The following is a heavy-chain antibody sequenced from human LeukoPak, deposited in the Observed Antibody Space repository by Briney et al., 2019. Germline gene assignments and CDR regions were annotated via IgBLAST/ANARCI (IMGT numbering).Heavy chain of an antibody. CDR3: ARTPPGVRGVRATWYFDL. V-gene: IGHV1-69*04. D-gene: IGHD3-10*01. J-gene: IGHJ2*01. CDR1: GGTSSSYA. Sequence: SVKVSCKASGGTSSSYAISWVRQAPGQGLEWMGRIIPILGIANYAQKFQGRVTITADKSTSTAYMELSSLRSEDTAVYYCARTPPGVRGVRATWYFDLWGRGTLVTVSS. CDR2: IIPILGIA.